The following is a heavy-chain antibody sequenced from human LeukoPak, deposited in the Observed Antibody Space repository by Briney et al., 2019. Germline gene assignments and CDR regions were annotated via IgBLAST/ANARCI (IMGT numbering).Heavy chain of an antibody. CDR1: GIDVSTDY. J-gene: IGHJ6*02. Sequence: AGGSLRLSCVASGIDVSTDYITWVRQAPGKGLEWVSIIYSEGTTYYADSVKGRFSISRDISKNTVTLQMSSLRAEDTAVYYCARDRFNGMDVWGQGTTVTVSS. D-gene: IGHD3-3*01. CDR3: ARDRFNGMDV. CDR2: IYSEGTT. V-gene: IGHV3-66*01.